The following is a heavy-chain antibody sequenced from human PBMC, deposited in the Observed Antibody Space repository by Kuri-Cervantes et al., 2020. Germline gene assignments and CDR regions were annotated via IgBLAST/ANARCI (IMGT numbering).Heavy chain of an antibody. D-gene: IGHD2-2*01. CDR1: GFKFEDYA. Sequence: GGSLRLSCAASGFKFEDYAMHWVRQAPGKGLEWVSGIGYNNNTIVYADSVKGRFTIYRDNAKNSLFLQMSSLRAEDTALYYCAKETYCSSTSCGYSMDVWGQGTTVTVSS. V-gene: IGHV3-9*01. J-gene: IGHJ6*02. CDR3: AKETYCSSTSCGYSMDV. CDR2: IGYNNNTI.